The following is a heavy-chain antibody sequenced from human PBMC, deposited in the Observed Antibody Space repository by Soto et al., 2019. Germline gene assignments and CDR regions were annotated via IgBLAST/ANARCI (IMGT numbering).Heavy chain of an antibody. Sequence: PSETLSLTCTVSGTSISSYSWSWIRQPPGKGLEWIANIHYSGTTNYNPSLASRVTLSVDTSKNQFSLKLSSVTAEDTAVYYCARALVVVAATAYYYGMDVWGQGTRVTVSS. D-gene: IGHD2-15*01. CDR3: ARALVVVAATAYYYGMDV. CDR2: IHYSGTT. CDR1: GTSISSYS. J-gene: IGHJ6*02. V-gene: IGHV4-59*12.